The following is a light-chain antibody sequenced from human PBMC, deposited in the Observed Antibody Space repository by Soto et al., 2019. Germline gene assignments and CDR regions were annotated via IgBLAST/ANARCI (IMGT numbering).Light chain of an antibody. J-gene: IGKJ1*01. CDR2: GAS. CDR3: QQHDNWPST. CDR1: QSISNN. V-gene: IGKV3-15*01. Sequence: EIVMTQSPATLSVSPGEGATLFCRASQSISNNLAWYQQKPGQAPRLIIYGASSRATGVPARFSGSGSGTEFTLTISSLQSGDVAVYYCQQHDNWPSTLGQGTKVDIK.